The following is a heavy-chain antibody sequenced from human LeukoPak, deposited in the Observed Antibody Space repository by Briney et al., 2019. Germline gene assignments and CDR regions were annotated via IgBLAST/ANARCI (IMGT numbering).Heavy chain of an antibody. V-gene: IGHV4-59*01. CDR1: GGSISSYY. Sequence: SETLSLTCTVSGGSISSYYWSWIRQPPGKGLEWIGHVFYTGSSNYNPSLKSRVTISLDGSNNQFSLRLTSVTAADTAVYYCARDRELGYWGQGTLVTVSS. D-gene: IGHD1-26*01. J-gene: IGHJ4*02. CDR2: VFYTGSS. CDR3: ARDRELGY.